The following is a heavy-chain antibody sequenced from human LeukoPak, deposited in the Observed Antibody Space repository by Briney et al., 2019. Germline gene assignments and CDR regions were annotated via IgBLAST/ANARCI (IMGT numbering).Heavy chain of an antibody. Sequence: SVNVSCKASGGTFSSYAISWVRQAPGPGLEWMGGIIPIFGTANYAQKFQGRVTITTDESTITAYMELSSLRSEDTAVYYCANGGDDYDFWSGLSSWFDPWGQGTLVTVSS. CDR2: IIPIFGTA. D-gene: IGHD3-3*01. CDR3: ANGGDDYDFWSGLSSWFDP. CDR1: GGTFSSYA. J-gene: IGHJ5*02. V-gene: IGHV1-69*05.